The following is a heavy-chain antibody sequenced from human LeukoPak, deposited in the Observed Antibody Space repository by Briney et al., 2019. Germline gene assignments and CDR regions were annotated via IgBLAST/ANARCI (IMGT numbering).Heavy chain of an antibody. CDR2: ISSSSVDK. V-gene: IGHV3-21*01. Sequence: PGGSLRLSCAASGYTFTNACMTWVRQSPGKGLEWVSFISSSSVDKYYADSVKGRFTISRDNAKNPLYLQMNSLAAEDTAVFYCARDCQKAIDIWGQGTMVTVSS. J-gene: IGHJ3*02. CDR1: GYTFTNAC. CDR3: ARDCQKAIDI.